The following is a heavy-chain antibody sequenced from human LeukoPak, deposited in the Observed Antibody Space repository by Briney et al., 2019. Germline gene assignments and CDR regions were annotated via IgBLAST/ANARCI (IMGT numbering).Heavy chain of an antibody. Sequence: PSETLSLTCAVYGGSFSGYYWSWIRQPPGKGLEWIGEINHSGSTNYNPSLKSRVTISVDTSKNQFSLKLSSVTAADTAVYYCARERQNKDFWSGGDYWGQGTLVTVSS. V-gene: IGHV4-34*01. CDR1: GGSFSGYY. D-gene: IGHD3-3*01. CDR2: INHSGST. J-gene: IGHJ4*02. CDR3: ARERQNKDFWSGGDY.